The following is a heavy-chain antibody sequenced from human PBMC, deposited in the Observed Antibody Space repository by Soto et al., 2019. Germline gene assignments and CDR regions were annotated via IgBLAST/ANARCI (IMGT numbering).Heavy chain of an antibody. CDR2: ISSDGTTT. D-gene: IGHD2-8*01. CDR3: AIQDCTNDVCLEAAVTVGGALES. J-gene: IGHJ1*01. V-gene: IGHV3-74*01. CDR1: GFTFRKFW. Sequence: EVQLVQSGGGLAQPGKSLRLSCAASGFTFRKFWMHWVRQVPGKGPVWVSYISSDGTTTDYADSVKGRFTISRDHAKYTLYLHMDSLRAEDTAVYYCAIQDCTNDVCLEAAVTVGGALESWGQGTLVTVSS.